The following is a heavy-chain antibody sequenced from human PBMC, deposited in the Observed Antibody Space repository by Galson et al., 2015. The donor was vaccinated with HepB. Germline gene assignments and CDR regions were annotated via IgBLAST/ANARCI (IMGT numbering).Heavy chain of an antibody. J-gene: IGHJ4*02. V-gene: IGHV3-23*01. CDR2: ISGSGGST. D-gene: IGHD5-18*01. Sequence: SLRLSCAASGFTFSSYAMSWVRQAPGKGLEWVSAISGSGGSTYYADSVKGRFTISRDNSKNTLYLQMNSLRAEDTAVYYCAKQGYGLYYFDYWGQGTLVTVSS. CDR3: AKQGYGLYYFDY. CDR1: GFTFSSYA.